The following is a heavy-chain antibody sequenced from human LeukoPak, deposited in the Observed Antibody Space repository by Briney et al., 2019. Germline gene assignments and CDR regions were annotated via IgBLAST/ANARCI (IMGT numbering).Heavy chain of an antibody. J-gene: IGHJ5*02. CDR1: GFTFTAYD. V-gene: IGHV1-2*02. D-gene: IGHD3-16*01. CDR3: AREGGRNLGEYWFDP. CDR2: INPNSGGT. Sequence: ASVKVSCEASGFTFTAYDIHWVRQAPGQGLEWMGKINPNSGGTEYTHNFHGRVSTTRDTSISTVYMELARLTSDDTAVYYCAREGGRNLGEYWFDPWGQGTLVTVSS.